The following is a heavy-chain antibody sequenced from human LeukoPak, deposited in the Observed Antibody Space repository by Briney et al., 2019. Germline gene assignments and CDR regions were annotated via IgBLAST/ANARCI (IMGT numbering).Heavy chain of an antibody. Sequence: SETLSFTCTVSGGSISSYYWSWIRQPPGKGLEWIGYIYYSGSTNYNPSLKSRVTISVDTSKNQFSLKLSSVTAADTAVYYCARSSVAGTYYSFDYWGQGTLVTVSS. CDR1: GGSISSYY. CDR3: ARSSVAGTYYSFDY. D-gene: IGHD6-19*01. CDR2: IYYSGST. V-gene: IGHV4-59*01. J-gene: IGHJ4*02.